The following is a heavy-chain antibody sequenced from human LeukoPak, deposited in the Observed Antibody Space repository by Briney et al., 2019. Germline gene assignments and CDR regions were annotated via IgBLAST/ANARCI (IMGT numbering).Heavy chain of an antibody. CDR1: GYTFTSYD. D-gene: IGHD1-26*01. Sequence: ASVKVSYKASGYTFTSYDINWVRQATGQGLEWMGWMNPNSGNTGYAQKFQGRVTMTRNTSISTAYMELSSLRSEDTAVYYCAGTGRLGGSYYFDYWGQGTLVTVSS. V-gene: IGHV1-8*01. CDR3: AGTGRLGGSYYFDY. J-gene: IGHJ4*02. CDR2: MNPNSGNT.